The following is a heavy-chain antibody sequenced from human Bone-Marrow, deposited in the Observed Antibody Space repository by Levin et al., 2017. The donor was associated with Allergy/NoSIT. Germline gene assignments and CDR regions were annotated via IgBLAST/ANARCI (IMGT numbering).Heavy chain of an antibody. V-gene: IGHV2-5*02. CDR3: AKLVTTITNFDK. CDR1: GFSLTTPRVG. CDR2: VFWDDDK. J-gene: IGHJ4*02. Sequence: SGPTLVKPTQTLTLTCSFSGFSLTTPRVGVAWIRQPPGKALEWLGLVFWDDDKRYNPALRNRLTITWDTSRNQVILTMTNMDTVDAGTYYCAKLVTTITNFDKWGQGILVTVSS. D-gene: IGHD5-24*01.